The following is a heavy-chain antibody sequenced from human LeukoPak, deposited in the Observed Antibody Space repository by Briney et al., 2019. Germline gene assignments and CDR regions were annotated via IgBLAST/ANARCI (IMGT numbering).Heavy chain of an antibody. D-gene: IGHD3-22*01. V-gene: IGHV1-69*04. Sequence: SVKVSCKASGGTFSSYAISWVRQAPGQGLEWMGRIIPTLGIANYAQKFQGRVTITADKSTSTAYMELSSLRSEDTAVYYCARGNSYYYDSSGSYAFDIWGQGTMVTVSS. CDR2: IIPTLGIA. CDR1: GGTFSSYA. CDR3: ARGNSYYYDSSGSYAFDI. J-gene: IGHJ3*02.